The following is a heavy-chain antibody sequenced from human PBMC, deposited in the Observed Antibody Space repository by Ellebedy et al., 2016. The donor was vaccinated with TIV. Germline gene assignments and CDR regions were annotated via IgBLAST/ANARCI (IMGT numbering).Heavy chain of an antibody. CDR2: IWYDGSNK. V-gene: IGHV3-33*01. D-gene: IGHD6-19*01. Sequence: PGGSLRLSCAASGFTFSSYGMHWVRQAPGKGLEWVAVIWYDGSNKYYSDSVKGRFTISRDNSKNTLYLQMNSLRAEDTAVYYCARLLSVAGYYYYGMDVWGQGTTVTVSS. J-gene: IGHJ6*02. CDR1: GFTFSSYG. CDR3: ARLLSVAGYYYYGMDV.